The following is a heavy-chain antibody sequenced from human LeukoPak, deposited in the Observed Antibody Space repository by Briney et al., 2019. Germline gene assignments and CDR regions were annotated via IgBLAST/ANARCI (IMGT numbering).Heavy chain of an antibody. J-gene: IGHJ6*02. CDR1: GGSISSGGYS. CDR3: ARDTIVATILGYYYYGMDV. D-gene: IGHD5-12*01. V-gene: IGHV4-30-2*01. Sequence: SETLFLTCAVSGGSISSGGYSWSWIRQPPGKGLEWIGYIYHSGSTYYNPSLKSRVTISVDRSKNQFSLKLSSVTAAGTAVYYCARDTIVATILGYYYYGMDVWGQGTTVTVSS. CDR2: IYHSGST.